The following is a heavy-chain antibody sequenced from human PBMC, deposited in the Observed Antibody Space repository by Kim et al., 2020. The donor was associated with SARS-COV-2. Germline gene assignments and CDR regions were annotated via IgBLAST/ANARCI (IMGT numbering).Heavy chain of an antibody. Sequence: GGSLRLSCAASGFTFSSYAMSWVRQAPGKGLEWVSAISGSGGSTYYADSVKGRFTISRDNSKNTLYLQMNSLRAEDTAVYYCAKVYDSSGYALWDYWGQGTLVTVSS. CDR2: ISGSGGST. J-gene: IGHJ4*02. V-gene: IGHV3-23*01. CDR1: GFTFSSYA. CDR3: AKVYDSSGYALWDY. D-gene: IGHD3-22*01.